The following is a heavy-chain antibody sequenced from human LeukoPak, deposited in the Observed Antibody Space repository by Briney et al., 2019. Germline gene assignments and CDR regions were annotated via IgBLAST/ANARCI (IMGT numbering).Heavy chain of an antibody. CDR1: VGTFSSYT. CDR2: IIPILGIA. D-gene: IGHD2-2*02. J-gene: IGHJ4*02. V-gene: IGHV1-69*04. CDR3: ARDSNIVVVPAAIRDGSVGGERYDY. Sequence: SVKVSCKASVGTFSSYTISWVRQAPGQGLEWMGRIIPILGIANYAQKFQGRVTITADKSTSTAYMELSSLRSEDTAVYYCARDSNIVVVPAAIRDGSVGGERYDYWGQGTLVTVSS.